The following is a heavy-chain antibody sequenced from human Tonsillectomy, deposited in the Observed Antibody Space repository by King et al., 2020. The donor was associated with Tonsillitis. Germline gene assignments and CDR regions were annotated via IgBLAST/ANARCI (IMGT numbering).Heavy chain of an antibody. CDR3: ARGQVLWFGWLEAYGMDV. CDR1: GFTFSSYA. V-gene: IGHV3-30-3*01. CDR2: ISNDGDNK. D-gene: IGHD3-10*01. J-gene: IGHJ6*02. Sequence: VQLVESGGGVVQPGRSLRLSCAASGFTFSSYAMHWVRQAPGKGLEWVAVISNDGDNKHYVDSVKGRVTISRDNSKNTLYLQLNSLRVEYTAVYYCARGQVLWFGWLEAYGMDVWGQGTTVTVSS.